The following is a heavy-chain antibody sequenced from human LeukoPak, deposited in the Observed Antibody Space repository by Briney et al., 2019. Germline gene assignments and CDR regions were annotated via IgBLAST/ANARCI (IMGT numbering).Heavy chain of an antibody. CDR3: AKDSRRFGELFHHDAFDI. CDR2: ISSSSSYI. CDR1: GFTFSSYS. Sequence: PGGSLRLSCAASGFTFSSYSMNWVRQAPGKGLEWVSSISSSSSYIYYADSVKGRFTISRDNAKNSLYLQMNSPRAEDTALYYCAKDSRRFGELFHHDAFDIWGQGTMVTVSS. D-gene: IGHD3-10*01. V-gene: IGHV3-21*04. J-gene: IGHJ3*02.